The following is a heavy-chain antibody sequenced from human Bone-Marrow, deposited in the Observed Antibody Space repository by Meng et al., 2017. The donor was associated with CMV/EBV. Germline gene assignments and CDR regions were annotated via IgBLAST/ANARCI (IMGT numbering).Heavy chain of an antibody. CDR1: GFTFSSDS. CDR2: ISSSSSYI. CDR3: VRSNNYEY. V-gene: IGHV3-21*01. J-gene: IGHJ4*02. D-gene: IGHD5-24*01. Sequence: GESLKISCAASGFTFSSDSMNWVRQAPGKGLELVSSISSSSSYIYYADSVKGRFTISRDNAKDSLYLQRTSLRDEDTAVYLCVRSNNYEYWGQGTLVTVSS.